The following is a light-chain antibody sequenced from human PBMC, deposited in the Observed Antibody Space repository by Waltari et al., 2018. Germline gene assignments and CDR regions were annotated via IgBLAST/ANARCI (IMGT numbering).Light chain of an antibody. CDR1: SSDVGAYNY. J-gene: IGLJ1*01. CDR3: TSYAGSKNV. V-gene: IGLV2-8*01. CDR2: EVT. Sequence: QSALTQPPSASGSPGQSVTISCTGTSSDVGAYNYVSWYQQHPGKGPKLIIYEVTKRPPGVPDRFSGSKSGNTASLTVSGLQAEDEADYYCTSYAGSKNVFGTGTKVTVL.